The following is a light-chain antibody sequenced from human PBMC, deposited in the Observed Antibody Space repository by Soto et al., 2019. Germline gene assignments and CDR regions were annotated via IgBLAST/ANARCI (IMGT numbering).Light chain of an antibody. V-gene: IGKV3-15*01. J-gene: IGKJ4*01. CDR2: GAS. Sequence: EIVMTQSQATLSVSPGERATLSCSASQSVSSNLAWYQQKPGQAPRLLIYGASTRATGIPARFSGSGSGTEFTLTISSLQSEDFAVYYCQQYNNWPPLPFGGGTKVDIK. CDR1: QSVSSN. CDR3: QQYNNWPPLP.